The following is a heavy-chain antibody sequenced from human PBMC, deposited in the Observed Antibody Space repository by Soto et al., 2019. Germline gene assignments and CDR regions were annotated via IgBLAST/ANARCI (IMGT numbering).Heavy chain of an antibody. D-gene: IGHD4-17*01. J-gene: IGHJ5*02. Sequence: TSQTLSLTCTVSRGYVNTFHWSWVRQPAGKGLEWIGRIYTSGSTNYNPSLKSRVTMTVDTSKNQFSLKLSSVTAADTAVYYCARLVPHGDYSAPRYNWFDPWGQGTLVTV. CDR1: RGYVNTFH. V-gene: IGHV4-4*07. CDR3: ARLVPHGDYSAPRYNWFDP. CDR2: IYTSGST.